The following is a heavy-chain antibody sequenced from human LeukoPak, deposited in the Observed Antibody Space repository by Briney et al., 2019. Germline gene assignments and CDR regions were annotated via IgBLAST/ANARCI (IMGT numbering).Heavy chain of an antibody. V-gene: IGHV1-2*02. CDR1: GYTFTGYY. CDR3: ARVAPLDFNWNYGNWFDP. J-gene: IGHJ5*02. CDR2: INPNSGGT. D-gene: IGHD1-7*01. Sequence: ASVKVSCKASGYTFTGYYMHWVRQAPGQGLEWMGWINPNSGGTNYAQKFQGRVTMTRDTSISTAYMGLSRLRSDDTAVYYCARVAPLDFNWNYGNWFDPWGQGTLVTVSS.